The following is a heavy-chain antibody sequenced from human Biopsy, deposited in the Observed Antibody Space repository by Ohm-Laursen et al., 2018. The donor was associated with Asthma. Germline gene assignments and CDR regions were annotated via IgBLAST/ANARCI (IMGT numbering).Heavy chain of an antibody. CDR1: GGSISSDY. J-gene: IGHJ5*02. CDR2: IHNSGNT. Sequence: TLSLTCTVSGGSISSDYWSWLRRSPGKGLEWIGYIHNSGNTNYNPSLKSRVTISLDTSKNHFSLRLSFVTAADTAVYFCARGQGRGIQLWSLDPWGQGILVTVSS. D-gene: IGHD5-18*01. CDR3: ARGQGRGIQLWSLDP. V-gene: IGHV4-59*01.